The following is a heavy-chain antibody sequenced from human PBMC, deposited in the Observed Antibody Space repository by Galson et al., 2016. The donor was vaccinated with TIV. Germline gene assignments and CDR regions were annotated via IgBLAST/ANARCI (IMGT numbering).Heavy chain of an antibody. Sequence: SVKVSCKASGGLVSNYAISWVRQAPGQGLEWMGGIIPIFGTTKYAQKFQGRVTITADESTRIVNMELSSLRSEYTAVYYCAKDPYIYGSYLDHWGQGTLVTVPS. CDR2: IIPIFGTT. CDR1: GGLVSNYA. V-gene: IGHV1-69*13. CDR3: AKDPYIYGSYLDH. J-gene: IGHJ4*02. D-gene: IGHD5-18*01.